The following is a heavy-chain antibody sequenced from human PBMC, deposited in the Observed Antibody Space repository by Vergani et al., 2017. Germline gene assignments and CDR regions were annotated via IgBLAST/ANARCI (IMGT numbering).Heavy chain of an antibody. V-gene: IGHV2-26*01. J-gene: IGHJ5*02. CDR2: IFSNDEK. CDR1: GFSLSNARMG. CDR3: ARTTQKITIFGVVTLWFDP. D-gene: IGHD3-3*01. Sequence: QVTLKESGPVLVKPTETLTLTCTVSGFSLSNARMGVSWIRQPPGKALEWLAHIFSNDEKSYSTSLKIRLTISKDTSKSQVVLTMTNMDPVDTATYYCARTTQKITIFGVVTLWFDPWGQGTLVTVSS.